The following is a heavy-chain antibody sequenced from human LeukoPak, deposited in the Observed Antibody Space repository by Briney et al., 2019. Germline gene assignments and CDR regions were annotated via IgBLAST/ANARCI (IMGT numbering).Heavy chain of an antibody. Sequence: ASVKVSCKASGYTFTSYDINWVRQATGQGLEWMGWMNPNSGNTGYAQKFQGRVTMTRNTSISTAYMELSSLRSDDTAVYYCARGDGRITIFGVVIYYFDYWGQGTLVTVSS. V-gene: IGHV1-8*01. J-gene: IGHJ4*02. CDR3: ARGDGRITIFGVVIYYFDY. D-gene: IGHD3-3*01. CDR1: GYTFTSYD. CDR2: MNPNSGNT.